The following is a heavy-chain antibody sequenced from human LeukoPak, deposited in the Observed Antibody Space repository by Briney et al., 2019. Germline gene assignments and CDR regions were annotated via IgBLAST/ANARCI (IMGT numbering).Heavy chain of an antibody. Sequence: GGSLRLSCAASGFSFSDYSMNWVCQAPGKGLEWVSAISSTSTYTQYADSVKGRSSISRDNAKNSLFLQIHSLRADDTAVYYCATGAPLTTHGSLDFWGQGTMVTVSS. D-gene: IGHD4-17*01. CDR3: ATGAPLTTHGSLDF. CDR2: ISSTSTYT. V-gene: IGHV3-21*01. J-gene: IGHJ3*01. CDR1: GFSFSDYS.